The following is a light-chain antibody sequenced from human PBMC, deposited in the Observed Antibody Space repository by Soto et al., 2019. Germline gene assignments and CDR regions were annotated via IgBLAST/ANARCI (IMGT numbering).Light chain of an antibody. J-gene: IGLJ3*02. CDR3: SSYTISSTRV. CDR2: EVS. CDR1: ISDVGGYNY. Sequence: QSALTQPASVSGSPGQSITISCTGTISDVGGYNYVSWYQQHPGKAPKLMIYEVSNRPSGVSNRFSASKSGNTASLTISGLQAEDEADYYCSSYTISSTRVFGGGTKVTVL. V-gene: IGLV2-14*01.